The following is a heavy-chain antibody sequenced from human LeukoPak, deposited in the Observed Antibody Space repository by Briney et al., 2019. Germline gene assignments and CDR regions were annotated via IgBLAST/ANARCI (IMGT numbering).Heavy chain of an antibody. V-gene: IGHV4-59*01. CDR3: ATWSYYLRRDAFDI. Sequence: SETLSLTCTVSGGSISSYYWSWIRQPPGKGLEWIGYIYYSGSTNYNPSLKSRVTISVDTSKNQSSLKLSSVTAADTAVYYCATWSYYLRRDAFDIWGQGTMVTVSS. CDR1: GGSISSYY. J-gene: IGHJ3*02. CDR2: IYYSGST. D-gene: IGHD3-10*01.